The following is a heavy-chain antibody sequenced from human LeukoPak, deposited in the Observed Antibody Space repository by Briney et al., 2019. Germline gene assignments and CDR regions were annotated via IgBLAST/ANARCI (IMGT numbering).Heavy chain of an antibody. CDR2: IYYSGST. V-gene: IGHV4-59*01. Sequence: SETLSLTCTVSGGSISSYYWSWIRQPPGKGLEWIGYIYYSGSTNYNPSLKSRVTISVDTSKNQFSLKLSSVTAADTAVYYCARNIGAALNWFDPWGQGNLVTVSS. D-gene: IGHD6-25*01. CDR3: ARNIGAALNWFDP. CDR1: GGSISSYY. J-gene: IGHJ5*02.